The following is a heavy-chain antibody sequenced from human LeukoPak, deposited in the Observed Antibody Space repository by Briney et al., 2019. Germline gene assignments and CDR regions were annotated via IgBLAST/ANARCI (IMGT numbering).Heavy chain of an antibody. J-gene: IGHJ4*02. CDR1: GFTFSSYS. CDR2: ISSSSSTI. V-gene: IGHV3-48*04. Sequence: GGFLRLSCAASGFTFSSYSMNWVRQAPGKGLEWVSYISSSSSTIYYADSVKGRFTISRDNAKNSLYLQMNSLRAEDTAVYFCAGDRTMNYYDSNGVYYYFDYWGLGTLVTVSS. CDR3: AGDRTMNYYDSNGVYYYFDY. D-gene: IGHD3-22*01.